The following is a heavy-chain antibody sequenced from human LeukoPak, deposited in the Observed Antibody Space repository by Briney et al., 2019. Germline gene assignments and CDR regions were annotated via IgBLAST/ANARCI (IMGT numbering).Heavy chain of an antibody. J-gene: IGHJ6*02. V-gene: IGHV4-30-2*01. CDR2: IYHSGST. Sequence: SQTLSLTCAVSGGSISSGGYSWSWIRQPPGKGLEWIGYIYHSGSTNYNPSLKSRVTISVDTSKNQFSLKLSSVTAADTAVYYCASVVVVAATGGYYYYGMDVWGQGTTVTVSS. CDR1: GGSISSGGYS. D-gene: IGHD2-15*01. CDR3: ASVVVVAATGGYYYYGMDV.